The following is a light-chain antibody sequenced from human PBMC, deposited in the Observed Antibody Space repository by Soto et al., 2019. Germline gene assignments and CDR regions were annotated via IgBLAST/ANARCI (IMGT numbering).Light chain of an antibody. CDR2: KAS. Sequence: IHMTQSPSTLSASVGYRVTIPCRASQSISSWLAWYQQKPGKAPKLLIYKASSLESGVPSRLSGSGSGTEFTLTISSLKPDDFATYYCQQYNSYPTFGQGTKVDIK. CDR1: QSISSW. V-gene: IGKV1-5*03. CDR3: QQYNSYPT. J-gene: IGKJ1*01.